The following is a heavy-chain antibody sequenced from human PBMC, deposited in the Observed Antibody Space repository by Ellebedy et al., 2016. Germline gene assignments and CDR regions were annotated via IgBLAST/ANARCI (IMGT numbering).Heavy chain of an antibody. V-gene: IGHV1-69*13. D-gene: IGHD2-15*01. Sequence: SVKVSCXASGGTFSSYAISWVRQAPGQGLEWMGGIIPIFGTANYAQKFQGRVTITADESTNTAYTELSSLRSEDTAVYYCARGVTGYCSGGSCFQAPYYFDYWGQGTLVTVSS. CDR1: GGTFSSYA. CDR2: IIPIFGTA. J-gene: IGHJ4*02. CDR3: ARGVTGYCSGGSCFQAPYYFDY.